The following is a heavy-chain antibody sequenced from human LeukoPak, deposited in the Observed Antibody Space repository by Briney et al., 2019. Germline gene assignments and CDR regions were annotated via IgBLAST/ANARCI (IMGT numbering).Heavy chain of an antibody. Sequence: GASVRVSCKASGYTFTSFGITWVRQAPGQGLEWMAWISAYNGNTNYAQKLQGRVSVSTDTSTSTAYMELRSLRPDGTAVYYCARSWSERSRHYYGLDVWGQGTTVTVSS. CDR1: GYTFTSFG. CDR3: ARSWSERSRHYYGLDV. CDR2: ISAYNGNT. J-gene: IGHJ6*02. D-gene: IGHD6-13*01. V-gene: IGHV1-18*01.